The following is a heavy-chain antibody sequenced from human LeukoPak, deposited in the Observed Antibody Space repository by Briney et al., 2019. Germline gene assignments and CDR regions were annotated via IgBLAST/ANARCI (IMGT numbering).Heavy chain of an antibody. D-gene: IGHD1-26*01. J-gene: IGHJ4*02. V-gene: IGHV4-34*01. CDR3: ASEWTVGATPNDY. Sequence: SETLSLTCAVYGGSFSGHFWSWIRQPPGKGLEWIGEINHSGSTNYNPSLKSRVTISVDTSKNQFSLKLSSVTAADTAVYYCASEWTVGATPNDYWGQGTLVTVSS. CDR2: INHSGST. CDR1: GGSFSGHF.